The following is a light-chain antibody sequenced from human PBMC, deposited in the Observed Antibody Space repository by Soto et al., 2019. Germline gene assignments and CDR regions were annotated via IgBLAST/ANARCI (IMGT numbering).Light chain of an antibody. CDR1: LSISSW. Sequence: IRMPPSQSSLAASTGEILIITGPATLSISSWLAWYQQKPGKAPKLLIYKASSLESGVPSRFSGSGSGTEFTLTISSLQPDDFATYYCQQYNSYPWTFGQGT. CDR2: KAS. CDR3: QQYNSYPWT. J-gene: IGKJ1*01. V-gene: IGKV1-5*03.